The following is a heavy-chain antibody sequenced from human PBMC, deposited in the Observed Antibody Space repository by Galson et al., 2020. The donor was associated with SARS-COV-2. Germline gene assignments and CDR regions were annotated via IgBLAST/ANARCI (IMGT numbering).Heavy chain of an antibody. CDR2: IYYSGST. D-gene: IGHD3-9*01. J-gene: IGHJ4*02. V-gene: IGHV4-39*07. Sequence: ASETLSLTCTVSGGSISSSSYYWGWIRQPPGKGLEWIGSIYYSGSTYYNPSLKSRVTISVDTSKNQFSLKLSSVTAADTAVYYCARADMLTGYFPRRYFDYWGQGTLVTVSS. CDR1: GGSISSSSYY. CDR3: ARADMLTGYFPRRYFDY.